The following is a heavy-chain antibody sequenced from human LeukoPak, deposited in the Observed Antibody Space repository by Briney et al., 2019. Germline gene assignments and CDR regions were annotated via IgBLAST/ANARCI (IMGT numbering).Heavy chain of an antibody. V-gene: IGHV1-18*01. J-gene: IGHJ4*02. CDR3: ARDLYPESVIIDY. CDR2: ISVYKGNT. Sequence: ASVKVSCKASGYTFTNYGISWLRQAPGQGLEWMGRISVYKGNTRYAQKLQGRVTMTTDTSTSAVYMELRSLRSDDTAVYYCARDLYPESVIIDYWGQGTPVTVSS. CDR1: GYTFTNYG. D-gene: IGHD2-21*01.